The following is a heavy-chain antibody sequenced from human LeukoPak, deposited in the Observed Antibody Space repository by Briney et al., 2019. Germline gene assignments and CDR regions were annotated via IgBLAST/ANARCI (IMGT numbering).Heavy chain of an antibody. CDR3: ARANFLYCSSTSCLFDY. V-gene: IGHV1-2*04. CDR1: GYTFTDYY. D-gene: IGHD2-2*01. J-gene: IGHJ4*02. Sequence: EASVKVSCKASGYTFTDYYMHWVRLPPGQGLEWMGWINPNSGGTNYVQKFQGWVTMTRDTSINTAYMELSRLTSDDTAVYYCARANFLYCSSTSCLFDYWGQGTLVTVSS. CDR2: INPNSGGT.